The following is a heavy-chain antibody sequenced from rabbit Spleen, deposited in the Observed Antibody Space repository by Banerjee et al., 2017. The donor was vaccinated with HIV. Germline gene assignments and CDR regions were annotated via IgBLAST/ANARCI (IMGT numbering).Heavy chain of an antibody. CDR3: ATYVDYDGDFNL. Sequence: QEQLEESGGGLVKPEGSLTLTCIASGVSFSGSSYMCWVRQAPGKGLEWIACIHGGSINNIYYATWAKGRFTISKTSSTTVTLQMTSLTAADTATYFCATYVDYDGDFNLWGPGTLVTVS. D-gene: IGHD2-1*01. V-gene: IGHV1S45*01. CDR2: IHGGSINNI. J-gene: IGHJ4*01. CDR1: GVSFSGSSY.